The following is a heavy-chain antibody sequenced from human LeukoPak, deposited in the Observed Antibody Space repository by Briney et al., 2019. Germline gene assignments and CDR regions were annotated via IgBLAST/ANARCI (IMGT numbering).Heavy chain of an antibody. V-gene: IGHV4-4*02. CDR1: GGSISSSNW. Sequence: PSGTLSLTCAVSGGSISSSNWWSWVRQPPGKGLEWIGEIYHSGSTNYNPSLKSRVTISVDTSKNQFSLKLSSVTAADTAVYYCARGPYDSSGYYYYPRGYDAFDIWGQGTMVTVSS. CDR3: ARGPYDSSGYYYYPRGYDAFDI. J-gene: IGHJ3*02. D-gene: IGHD3-22*01. CDR2: IYHSGST.